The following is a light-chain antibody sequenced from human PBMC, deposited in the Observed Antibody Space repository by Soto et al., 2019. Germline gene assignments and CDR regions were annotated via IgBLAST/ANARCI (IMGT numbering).Light chain of an antibody. J-gene: IGKJ1*01. CDR2: DAS. Sequence: EIVMRQSPATLSVSAGERATLSFRASQSVSSNLAWYQQKPGQAPRLLIYDASNRATGIPAKFSGSGSGTDFTLTISSLEPEDSGVYYCQQRSNSPPWITLGQGTKVDIK. V-gene: IGKV3-11*01. CDR1: QSVSSN. CDR3: QQRSNSPPWIT.